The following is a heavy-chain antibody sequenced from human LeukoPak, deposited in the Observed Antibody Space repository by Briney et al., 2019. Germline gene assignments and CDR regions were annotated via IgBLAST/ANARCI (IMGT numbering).Heavy chain of an antibody. CDR1: GFTFYDYG. J-gene: IGHJ4*02. D-gene: IGHD5-24*01. V-gene: IGHV3-20*04. Sequence: GGSLRLSCAASGFTFYDYGMSWVRQAPGKGLEWVSGINWNGGRTVYADSVKGRFTISRDNAKNSLYLQMNSLRAEDTALYYCARDYPRWLHSFDYWGQGTLVTVSS. CDR2: INWNGGRT. CDR3: ARDYPRWLHSFDY.